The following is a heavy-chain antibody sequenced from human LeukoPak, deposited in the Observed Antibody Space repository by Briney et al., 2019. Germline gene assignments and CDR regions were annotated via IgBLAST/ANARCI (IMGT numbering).Heavy chain of an antibody. J-gene: IGHJ4*02. CDR3: AKDYRRDGYNYYFDY. V-gene: IGHV3-30*18. Sequence: GGSLRLSCAASGFTFSNYGMHWVRQAPGKGLEWVAVISYDGSTEQYPDSVKGRSTISRDNSKNTLYLQMDSLRPEDTAVYYCAKDYRRDGYNYYFDYWGQGTLVIPSS. CDR1: GFTFSNYG. D-gene: IGHD5-24*01. CDR2: ISYDGSTE.